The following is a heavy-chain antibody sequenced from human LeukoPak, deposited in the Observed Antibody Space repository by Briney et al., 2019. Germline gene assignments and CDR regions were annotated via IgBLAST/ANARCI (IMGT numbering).Heavy chain of an antibody. CDR1: GFTFSSYA. J-gene: IGHJ4*02. CDR2: ISYDGSNK. V-gene: IGHV3-30-3*01. CDR3: GDLDY. Sequence: GGSLRLSCAASGFTFSSYAMHWVRQAPGKGLEWVAVISYDGSNKYYADSVEGRFTISRDNSKNTLYVQINSLRAEDTAVYYCGDLDYWGQGTLVTVSS.